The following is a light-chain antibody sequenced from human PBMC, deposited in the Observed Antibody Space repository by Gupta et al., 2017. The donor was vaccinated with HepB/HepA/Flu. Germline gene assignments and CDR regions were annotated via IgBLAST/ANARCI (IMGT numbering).Light chain of an antibody. CDR2: DVS. CDR3: SSYTITSTPVV. V-gene: IGLV2-14*01. Sequence: QPALPQPAPVSGSPGQSTPISCPGPSSDVGGYNYVSWYQQHPGKAPKLMIYDVSNRPSGVSNRFSGSKSGNTASLTISGLQAEDEADYYCSSYTITSTPVVFGGGTKLTVL. J-gene: IGLJ2*01. CDR1: SSDVGGYNY.